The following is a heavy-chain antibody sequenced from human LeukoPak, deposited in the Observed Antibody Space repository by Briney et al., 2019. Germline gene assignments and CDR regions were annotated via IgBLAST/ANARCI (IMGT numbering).Heavy chain of an antibody. V-gene: IGHV3-48*01. CDR3: ARDTHYYGSGSPAFDI. Sequence: GGSLRLSCEASGFTFSTYAMNWVRQAPGKGLEWVSYISSSSATIHYADSVKGRFTISRDNAKNSLYLQMNSLRAEDTALYYCARDTHYYGSGSPAFDIWGQGTMVPVSS. J-gene: IGHJ3*02. D-gene: IGHD3-10*01. CDR2: ISSSSATI. CDR1: GFTFSTYA.